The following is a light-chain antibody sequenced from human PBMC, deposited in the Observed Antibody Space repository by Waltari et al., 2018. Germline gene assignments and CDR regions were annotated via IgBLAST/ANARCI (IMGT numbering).Light chain of an antibody. CDR3: SAWDISLNVHV. CDR1: NNNVGNQR. CDR2: RDM. J-gene: IGLJ1*01. V-gene: IGLV10-54*04. Sequence: QAGLTQPPSVSKGLRQTATLTCTGNNNNVGNQRAASLQHHQGHPPKLLSYRDMNRPSGISERFSASRSGNTASLTITGLQPEDEADYYCSAWDISLNVHVFGTGTKVTVL.